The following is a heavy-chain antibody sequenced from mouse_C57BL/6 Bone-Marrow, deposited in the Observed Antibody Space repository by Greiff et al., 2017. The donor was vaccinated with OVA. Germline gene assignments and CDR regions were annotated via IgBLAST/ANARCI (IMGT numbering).Heavy chain of an antibody. CDR3: ARGDYYGSREDY. CDR1: GYTFTDYY. J-gene: IGHJ2*01. D-gene: IGHD1-1*01. Sequence: VQLQQSGAELVRPGASVKLSCKASGYTFTDYYINWVKQRPGQGLEWIARIYPGSGNTYYNEKFKGKATLTAEKSSSTAYMQLSSLTSEDSAVYFCARGDYYGSREDYWGQGTTLTVSS. CDR2: IYPGSGNT. V-gene: IGHV1-76*01.